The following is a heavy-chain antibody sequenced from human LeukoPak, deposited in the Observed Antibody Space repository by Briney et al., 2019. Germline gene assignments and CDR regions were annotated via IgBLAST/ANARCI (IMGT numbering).Heavy chain of an antibody. V-gene: IGHV3-23*01. CDR3: AKGNRKWSDYYYYGMDV. D-gene: IGHD3-3*01. J-gene: IGHJ6*02. Sequence: PGGSLRLSCAASGFTFSSYAMSWVRQAPGKGLEWVSGISDGAGSTYYADSVKGRFTISRDNSKNTLYLQMNSLRAEDTAVYYCAKGNRKWSDYYYYGMDVWGQGTTVTVSS. CDR2: ISDGAGST. CDR1: GFTFSSYA.